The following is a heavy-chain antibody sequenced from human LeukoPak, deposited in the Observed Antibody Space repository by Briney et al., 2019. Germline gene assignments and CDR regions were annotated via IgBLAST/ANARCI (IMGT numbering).Heavy chain of an antibody. CDR2: IYPGDSHT. CDR1: GYRFTNYW. D-gene: IGHD3-3*01. CDR3: AKYYEFSRSTEVGFDY. V-gene: IGHV5-51*01. Sequence: GESLKISCKGSGYRFTNYWIGWVRQMPGKGLEWMGIIYPGDSHTRYSPSFQGQVTMSADKSIATAYLQWSSLKASDTAIYYCAKYYEFSRSTEVGFDYWGQGTLVTVSS. J-gene: IGHJ4*02.